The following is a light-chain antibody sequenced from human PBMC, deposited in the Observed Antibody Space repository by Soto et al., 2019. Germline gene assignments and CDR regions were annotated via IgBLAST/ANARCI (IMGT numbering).Light chain of an antibody. CDR1: TSDFGFYNY. CDR2: EVT. CDR3: SSYTSSTDYV. V-gene: IGLV2-14*01. J-gene: IGLJ1*01. Sequence: QSVLTQPASVSGSPGQSITISCTGTTSDFGFYNYVSWYQHHPGKAPKLLIYEVTNRHSGVSNRFSGSKSGNTASLTISGLQAEDEADYYGSSYTSSTDYVFGTGTKVTVL.